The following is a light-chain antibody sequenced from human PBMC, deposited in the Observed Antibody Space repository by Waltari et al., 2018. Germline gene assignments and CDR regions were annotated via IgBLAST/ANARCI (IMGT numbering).Light chain of an antibody. CDR3: ASYTSGSTHVA. Sequence: QSALTQPASVSGSPGQSITIPCTGTRSHIGAYHYVSWYQQFPGKAPTLIIYVVSKRPSGVSNCFSGSKSGDSASLTISGLQVDDEAHYHCASYTSGSTHVAFGGGTQVTVL. CDR2: VVS. J-gene: IGLJ2*01. V-gene: IGLV2-14*01. CDR1: RSHIGAYHY.